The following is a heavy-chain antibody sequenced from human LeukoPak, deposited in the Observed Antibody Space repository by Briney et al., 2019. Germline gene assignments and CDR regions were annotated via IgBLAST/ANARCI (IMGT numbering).Heavy chain of an antibody. CDR1: GYTFTSYD. Sequence: GASVKVSCKASGYTFTSYDINWVRQATGRGLEWMGWMNPNSGNTGYAQKFQGRVTLTSNTSISTAYMELSSLRSEDTAVYYCAGYGDYSVGMDVWGQGTTVTVSS. V-gene: IGHV1-8*01. CDR2: MNPNSGNT. J-gene: IGHJ6*02. D-gene: IGHD4-17*01. CDR3: AGYGDYSVGMDV.